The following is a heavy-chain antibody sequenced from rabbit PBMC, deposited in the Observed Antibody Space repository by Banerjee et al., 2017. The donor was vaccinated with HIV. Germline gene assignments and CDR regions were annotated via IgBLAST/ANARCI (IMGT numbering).Heavy chain of an antibody. D-gene: IGHD1-1*01. V-gene: IGHV1S45*01. CDR3: ARWRSAYAFNL. J-gene: IGHJ4*01. CDR1: GFDFSSNV. CDR2: ILGGSSGNT. Sequence: QEQLVESGGGLVQPEGSLTLTCKASGFDFSSNVMCWVRQAPGKGPEWIACILGGSSGNTAYATWAKGRFTISKTSSTTVTLQMTTLTAADTATYFCARWRSAYAFNLWGQGTLV.